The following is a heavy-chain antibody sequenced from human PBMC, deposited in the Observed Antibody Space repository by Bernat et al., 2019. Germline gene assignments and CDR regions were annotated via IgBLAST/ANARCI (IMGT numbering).Heavy chain of an antibody. D-gene: IGHD3-22*01. J-gene: IGHJ4*02. CDR1: GFTFSSYA. CDR2: ISYDGSNK. CDR3: ARDRRVSSGYYFDY. V-gene: IGHV3-30-3*01. Sequence: QVQLVESGGGVVQPGRSLRLSCAASGFTFSSYAMHWVRQAPGKGLEWVAVISYDGSNKYYADSVKGRFTISRDNSKNTLYLQMYSLRAEDTAVYYCARDRRVSSGYYFDYWGQGTLVTVSS.